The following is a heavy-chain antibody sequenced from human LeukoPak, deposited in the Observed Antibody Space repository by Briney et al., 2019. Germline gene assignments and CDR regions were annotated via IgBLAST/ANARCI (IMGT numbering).Heavy chain of an antibody. V-gene: IGHV4-59*01. D-gene: IGHD2/OR15-2a*01. J-gene: IGHJ3*02. CDR1: GGSFCNYY. CDR2: IYDSGTT. Sequence: SETLSLTCTVSGGSFCNYYWSWIRQPPGKGREWIGYIYDSGTTNYNPSLKSRVTISVDTATTQFSLKLRSVTAADTAVYYCARDFSAAFDTWGKGTMVTVSS. CDR3: ARDFSAAFDT.